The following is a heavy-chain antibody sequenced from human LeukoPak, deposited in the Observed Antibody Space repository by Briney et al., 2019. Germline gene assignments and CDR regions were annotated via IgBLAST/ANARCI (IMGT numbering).Heavy chain of an antibody. CDR2: IKEDGSER. D-gene: IGHD3-16*01. J-gene: IGHJ6*02. V-gene: IGHV3-7*03. Sequence: SGGSLRLSCEGSAFIFSGHWMNWVRQTPGKGLEWVASIKEDGSERQYVDSVKGRFTISRDNAKNSLYLQMSNLRAEDTAVYFCARGGGLDVWGQGAMVTVSS. CDR1: AFIFSGHW. CDR3: ARGGGLDV.